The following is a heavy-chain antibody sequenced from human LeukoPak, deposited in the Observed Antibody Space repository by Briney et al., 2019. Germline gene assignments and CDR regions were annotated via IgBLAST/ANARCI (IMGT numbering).Heavy chain of an antibody. CDR3: ARDGDYGSGSYGDY. Sequence: PGGSLRLSCAASGFTFSSYAMHWVRQAPGKGLEWVAVISYDGSNKYYADSVKGRFTISRDNSKNTLYLQMNSLRAEDMAVYYCARDGDYGSGSYGDYWGQGTLVTVSS. V-gene: IGHV3-30*04. CDR2: ISYDGSNK. J-gene: IGHJ4*02. CDR1: GFTFSSYA. D-gene: IGHD3-10*01.